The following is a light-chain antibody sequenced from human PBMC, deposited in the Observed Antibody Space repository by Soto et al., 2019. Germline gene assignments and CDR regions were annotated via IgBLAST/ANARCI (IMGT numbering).Light chain of an antibody. CDR3: QSYDSSLSGVV. CDR2: GNS. J-gene: IGLJ2*01. V-gene: IGLV1-40*01. CDR1: SSNIGAGYD. Sequence: QSVLTQPPSVSGAPGQRVTISCTGSSSNIGAGYDVHWYQQLPGTAPKLLIYGNSNRRSGVPDRFSGSKSGTSASLAITGLQAEHEADYYCQSYDSSLSGVVFGGETKLTV.